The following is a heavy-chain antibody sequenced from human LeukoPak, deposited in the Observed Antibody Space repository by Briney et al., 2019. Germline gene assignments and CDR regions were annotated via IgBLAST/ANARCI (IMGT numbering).Heavy chain of an antibody. V-gene: IGHV4-39*01. CDR2: IYYSGST. D-gene: IGHD3-10*01. Sequence: SETLSLTCTVSGGSISSSSYYWGWIRQPPGKGLEWIGSIYYSGSTYYNPSLKSRVTISVDTSKNQFSLKLSSVTATDTAVYYCARGTFGEFIDYWSQGTLVTVSS. CDR3: ARGTFGEFIDY. J-gene: IGHJ4*02. CDR1: GGSISSSSYY.